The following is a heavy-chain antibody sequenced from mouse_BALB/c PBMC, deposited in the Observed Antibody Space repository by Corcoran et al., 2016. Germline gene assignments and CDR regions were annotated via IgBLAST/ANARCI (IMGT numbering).Heavy chain of an antibody. CDR3: ARGYYGNYGWFAY. D-gene: IGHD2-1*01. Sequence: LVKTGASEKISCKASGYSFTGYDMRWVKQSHGKSLEWIGYISCYNGATSYNQKFKGKATFTVDTSSSTAYMQFNSLTSEDSAVYYCARGYYGNYGWFAYWGQGTLVTVSA. V-gene: IGHV1S34*01. CDR1: GYSFTGYD. J-gene: IGHJ3*01. CDR2: ISCYNGAT.